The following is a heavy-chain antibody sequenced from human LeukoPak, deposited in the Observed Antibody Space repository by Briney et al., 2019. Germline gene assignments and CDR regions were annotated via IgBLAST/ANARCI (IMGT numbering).Heavy chain of an antibody. CDR3: ARGQAQQWLVSPWNYYYMDV. D-gene: IGHD6-19*01. CDR1: EFSVGSNY. Sequence: TGGSLRLSCAASEFSVGSNYMTWVRQAPGKGLEWVSLIYSGGSTYYADSVKGRFTISRDNAKNSLYLQMNSLRAEDTAVYYCARGQAQQWLVSPWNYYYMDVWGKGTTVTISS. V-gene: IGHV3-66*01. CDR2: IYSGGST. J-gene: IGHJ6*03.